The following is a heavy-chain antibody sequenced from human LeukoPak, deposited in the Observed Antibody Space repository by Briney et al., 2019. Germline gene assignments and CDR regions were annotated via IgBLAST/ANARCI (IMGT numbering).Heavy chain of an antibody. J-gene: IGHJ3*01. D-gene: IGHD4-17*01. CDR3: AREYGTRY. V-gene: IGHV3-11*06. CDR2: ISSSTSYT. Sequence: GGSLRLSCAASGFTLSDYYMSWIRQARGKGLEWVSYISSSTSYTNYADSVKGRFTISRDNANNSLYLQMNSLRAEDTAVYYCAREYGTRYWGQGTMVTVSS. CDR1: GFTLSDYY.